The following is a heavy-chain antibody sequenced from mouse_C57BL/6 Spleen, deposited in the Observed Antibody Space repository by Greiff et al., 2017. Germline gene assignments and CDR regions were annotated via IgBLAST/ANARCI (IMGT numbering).Heavy chain of an antibody. J-gene: IGHJ2*01. CDR3: ARDHYDYDGAFDY. Sequence: EVKLMESEGGLVQPGSSMKLSCTASGFTFSDYYMAWVRQVPEKGLEWVANINYDGSSTYYLDSLKSRFIISRDNAKNILYLQMSSLKSEDTATYYCARDHYDYDGAFDYWGQGTTLTVSS. D-gene: IGHD2-4*01. V-gene: IGHV5-16*01. CDR1: GFTFSDYY. CDR2: INYDGSST.